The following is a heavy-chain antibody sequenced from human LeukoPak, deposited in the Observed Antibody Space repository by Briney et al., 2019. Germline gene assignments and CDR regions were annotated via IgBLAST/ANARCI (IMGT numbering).Heavy chain of an antibody. CDR3: ARVGTMVRGRGMKYNWFDP. D-gene: IGHD3-10*01. CDR2: IIPIFGTA. V-gene: IGHV1-69*05. Sequence: SVKVSCKASGYTFTSYGISWVRQAPGQGLEWMGWIIPIFGTANYAQKFQGRVTITTDESTSTAYMELSSLRSEDTAVYYCARVGTMVRGRGMKYNWFDPWGQGTLVTVSS. CDR1: GYTFTSYG. J-gene: IGHJ5*02.